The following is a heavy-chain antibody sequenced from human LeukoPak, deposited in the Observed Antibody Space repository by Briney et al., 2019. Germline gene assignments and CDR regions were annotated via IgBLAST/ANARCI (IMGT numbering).Heavy chain of an antibody. CDR2: IYDSGST. CDR3: ARDLLSSSWVYFQH. CDR1: GGSISSYH. V-gene: IGHV4-59*01. D-gene: IGHD6-13*01. J-gene: IGHJ1*01. Sequence: PSETLSLTCTVSGGSISSYHWSWIRQPPGKGLEWIGYIYDSGSTNYNPSLKSRVTISVDTSKNQFSLKLSSVTAADTAVYYCARDLLSSSWVYFQHWGQGTLVTVSS.